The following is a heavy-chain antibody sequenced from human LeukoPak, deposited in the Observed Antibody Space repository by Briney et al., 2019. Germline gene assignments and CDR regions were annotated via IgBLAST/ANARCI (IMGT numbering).Heavy chain of an antibody. V-gene: IGHV5-10-1*01. J-gene: IGHJ5*02. Sequence: GESLKISCKASGYSFRHYWISWVRQMPGKGLEGMGRIDPSDSYSNYSPSFQGHVTISAHKSLSTAYLQCGTLRASCTAMYYCARQWGSVLPTAMWIPWGQGTLVTVCS. CDR1: GYSFRHYW. CDR2: IDPSDSYS. D-gene: IGHD2-2*01. CDR3: ARQWGSVLPTAMWIP.